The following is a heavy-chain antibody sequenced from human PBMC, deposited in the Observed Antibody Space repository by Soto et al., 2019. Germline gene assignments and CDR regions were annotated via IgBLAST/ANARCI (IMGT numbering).Heavy chain of an antibody. V-gene: IGHV3-23*01. Sequence: PGGSLRLSCAASGFTFSSYAMSWFRQAPGKGLEWVSAISGSGGSTYYADSVKGRFTISRDNSKNTLYLQMNSLRAEDTAVYYCAKWILILTIPTWFDPWGQGTLVTVSS. CDR3: AKWILILTIPTWFDP. D-gene: IGHD3-9*01. CDR1: GFTFSSYA. CDR2: ISGSGGST. J-gene: IGHJ5*02.